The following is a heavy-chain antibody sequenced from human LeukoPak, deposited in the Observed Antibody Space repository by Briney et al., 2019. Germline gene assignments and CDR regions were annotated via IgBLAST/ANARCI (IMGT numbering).Heavy chain of an antibody. CDR2: TSAYNGNT. CDR3: ARDLPADTGYETHAY. CDR1: GYTFTNYA. Sequence: ASVKVSCKTSGYTFTNYAISWVRQAPGQGLEWVGWTSAYNGNTDYAQKFQGRVTMTTDSSTSTAYMELRSLRSDDTAVYYCARDLPADTGYETHAYWGQGTLVTVSS. V-gene: IGHV1-18*01. J-gene: IGHJ4*02. D-gene: IGHD5-12*01.